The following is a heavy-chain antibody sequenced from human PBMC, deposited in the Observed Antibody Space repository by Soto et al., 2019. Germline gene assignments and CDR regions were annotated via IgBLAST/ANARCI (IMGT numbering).Heavy chain of an antibody. CDR2: ISYDGSNK. Sequence: QVQLVESGGGVVQPGRSLRLSCAASEFPFSNYGTHWVRQAPGKGLEWVAHISYDGSNKHYADSVKGRFTISRDNSKNMLFLQMSSLRTEDTAVYYCAGGQYYFDYCGQGTRVSVSS. V-gene: IGHV3-30*03. D-gene: IGHD2-15*01. J-gene: IGHJ4*02. CDR3: AGGQYYFDY. CDR1: EFPFSNYG.